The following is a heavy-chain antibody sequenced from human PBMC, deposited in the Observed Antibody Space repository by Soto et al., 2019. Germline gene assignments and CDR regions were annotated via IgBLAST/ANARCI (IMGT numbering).Heavy chain of an antibody. Sequence: QVQLVQAGAEVKKPGASVKVSCKASGYTFSSYAMHWVRQAPGQRLEWMGWINAGYGNTKYSQKFQGRVTITRDTSASTAYMELSSLRSADTAVYYCARDIGPRAFDIWGQGTMVTVSS. J-gene: IGHJ3*02. CDR2: INAGYGNT. D-gene: IGHD3-16*02. V-gene: IGHV1-3*01. CDR1: GYTFSSYA. CDR3: ARDIGPRAFDI.